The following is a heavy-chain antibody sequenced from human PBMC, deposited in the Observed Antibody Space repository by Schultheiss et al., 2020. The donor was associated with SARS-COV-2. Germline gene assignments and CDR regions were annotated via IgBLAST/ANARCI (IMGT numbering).Heavy chain of an antibody. J-gene: IGHJ5*02. CDR3: ARGCPTITMVRGVIKVGFDP. Sequence: SETLSLTCAVSGGSISSGGYYWSWIRQPPGKGLEWIGEINHSGSTNYNPSLKSRVTISVDTSKNQFSLKLSSVTAADTAVYYCARGCPTITMVRGVIKVGFDPWGQGTLVTVSS. D-gene: IGHD3-10*01. CDR2: INHSGST. CDR1: GGSISSGGYY. V-gene: IGHV4-34*01.